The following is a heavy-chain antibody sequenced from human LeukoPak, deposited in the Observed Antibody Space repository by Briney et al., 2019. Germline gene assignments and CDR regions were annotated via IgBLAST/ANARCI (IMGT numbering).Heavy chain of an antibody. CDR3: ARAGSHWHYVY. J-gene: IGHJ4*02. CDR1: GFTFSGFS. V-gene: IGHV3-7*01. Sequence: GGSLRLSCAASGFTFSGFSMSWVRQSPTKGLEWVANIKQDGSERYYVDSVKGRFAISRDNAKNSLSLQMNNLRVEDTAVYYCARAGSHWHYVYWGQGTVVTVSS. CDR2: IKQDGSER. D-gene: IGHD3-10*01.